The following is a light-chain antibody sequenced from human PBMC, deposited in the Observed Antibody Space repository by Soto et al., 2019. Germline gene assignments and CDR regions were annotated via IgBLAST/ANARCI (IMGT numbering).Light chain of an antibody. CDR3: QSYDSSLSGYV. CDR2: GNS. J-gene: IGLJ1*01. Sequence: QSVLTQPPSVSGAPGQRGTISCTGSSSNIGAGYDVHWYQQLPGTAPKLLIYGNSNRPSGVPDRFSGSKSGTSASLAITGLQAEDEADYYCQSYDSSLSGYVFGTWTKLTVL. V-gene: IGLV1-40*01. CDR1: SSNIGAGYD.